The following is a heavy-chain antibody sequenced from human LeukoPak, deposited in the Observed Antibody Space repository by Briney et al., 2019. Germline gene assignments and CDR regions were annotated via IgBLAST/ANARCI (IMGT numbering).Heavy chain of an antibody. J-gene: IGHJ5*02. CDR3: ARNFDMEGFDP. CDR1: GYTFTGYY. Sequence: ASVKDSCMASGYTFTGYYMNWVRQAPGGGLEWMGWINSDSGFTKYAEKFQGRVTMTRDTSITTVYMDLTRLTFDDTAVYYCARNFDMEGFDPWGQGTLVTVSS. V-gene: IGHV1-2*02. D-gene: IGHD3-9*01. CDR2: INSDSGFT.